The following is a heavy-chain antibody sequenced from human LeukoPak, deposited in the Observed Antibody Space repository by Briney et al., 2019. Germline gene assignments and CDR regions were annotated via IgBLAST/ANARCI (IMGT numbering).Heavy chain of an antibody. Sequence: SETLSLTCTVSGGSISGYYWSWIRQTPGKGLDWIGYIYYSGSTNYNPSLKSRVTISVGTPRNQCSLKLTSVTAADTAVYYCARGKGYFDYWDQGTLVTVSS. CDR3: ARGKGYFDY. J-gene: IGHJ4*02. CDR1: GGSISGYY. V-gene: IGHV4-59*01. CDR2: IYYSGST. D-gene: IGHD3-16*01.